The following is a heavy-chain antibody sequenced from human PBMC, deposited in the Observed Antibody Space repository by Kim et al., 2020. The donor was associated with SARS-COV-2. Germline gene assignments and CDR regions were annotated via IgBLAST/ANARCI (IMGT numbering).Heavy chain of an antibody. CDR3: ARESKPAAMGPYYYYGMDV. D-gene: IGHD2-2*01. CDR2: IYYSGST. Sequence: SETLSLTCTVSGGSISSSSYYWGWIRQPPGKGLEWIGSIYYSGSTYYNPSLKSRVTISVDTSKNQFSLKLSSVTAADTAVYYCARESKPAAMGPYYYYGMDVWGQGTTVTVSS. CDR1: GGSISSSSYY. V-gene: IGHV4-39*07. J-gene: IGHJ6*02.